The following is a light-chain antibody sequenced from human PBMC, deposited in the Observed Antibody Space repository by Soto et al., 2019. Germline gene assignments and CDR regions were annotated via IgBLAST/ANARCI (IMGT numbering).Light chain of an antibody. V-gene: IGLV2-14*01. CDR3: SSYTSSSTSHYV. CDR2: EVS. Sequence: QSALTQPASVSGSPGQSITISCTGTSSDVGGYNYVSWYQQHPGKAPKLMIYEVSNRPSGVSNRFSGSKSGNTASLTISGLQAEDEAEYYCSSYTSSSTSHYVFGTGTKLTVL. J-gene: IGLJ1*01. CDR1: SSDVGGYNY.